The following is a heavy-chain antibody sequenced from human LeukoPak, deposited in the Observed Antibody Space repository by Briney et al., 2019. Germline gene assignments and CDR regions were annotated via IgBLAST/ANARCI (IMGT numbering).Heavy chain of an antibody. Sequence: GGSLRLSCAASGFTVSSNYMSWVRQAPGKGLEWVSAIYSGGSTYYADSVKGRFTISRDNSKNTLYLQMNSLRAEDTAVYYCARGLLGYCSGGSCFGMDVWGQGTTVTVSS. CDR2: IYSGGST. CDR1: GFTVSSNY. CDR3: ARGLLGYCSGGSCFGMDV. J-gene: IGHJ6*02. D-gene: IGHD2-15*01. V-gene: IGHV3-66*01.